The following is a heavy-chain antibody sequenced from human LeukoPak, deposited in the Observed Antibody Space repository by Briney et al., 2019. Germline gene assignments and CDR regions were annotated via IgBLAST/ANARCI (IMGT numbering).Heavy chain of an antibody. V-gene: IGHV4-59*08. Sequence: PSETLSLTCSVSGGSISSYYWSWIRQPPGKGLEWIGYIYYSGSANYNPSLKSRVTISVDMSKNQLSLKLSSVTAADTAVYYCARAVTYYYDSGGYPTLDYWGQGTLVTVSS. J-gene: IGHJ4*02. CDR3: ARAVTYYYDSGGYPTLDY. D-gene: IGHD3-22*01. CDR1: GGSISSYY. CDR2: IYYSGSA.